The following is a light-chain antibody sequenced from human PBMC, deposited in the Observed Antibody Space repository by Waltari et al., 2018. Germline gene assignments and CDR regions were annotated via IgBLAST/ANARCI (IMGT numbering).Light chain of an antibody. CDR2: GAS. CDR3: QHYYNWPRA. V-gene: IGKV3-15*01. J-gene: IGKJ1*01. CDR1: QSISSY. Sequence: EIVMTQSPATLSVSPGERGPPSCRASQSISSYLAWYQHKPGQAPRLLIYGASTRATDIPARFSGSGSGTEFTLTITGLQSEDFAVYYCQHYYNWPRAFGPGTNVEIK.